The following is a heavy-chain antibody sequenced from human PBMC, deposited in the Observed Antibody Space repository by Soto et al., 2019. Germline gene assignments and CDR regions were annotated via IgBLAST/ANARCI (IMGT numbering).Heavy chain of an antibody. V-gene: IGHV1-18*04. CDR1: GYTFTRFG. CDR2: ISPYSGNT. Sequence: QVELVQSGGEIRKPGASVTVSCKTAGYTFTRFGITWLRQAPGQGLEWMGWISPYSGNTKYAQKFQGRVTITSDKSTNTVYMDLSGLRSDDTATYYWAKTHTNESGRFDPWGQGTLVTVSS. J-gene: IGHJ5*02. CDR3: AKTHTNESGRFDP.